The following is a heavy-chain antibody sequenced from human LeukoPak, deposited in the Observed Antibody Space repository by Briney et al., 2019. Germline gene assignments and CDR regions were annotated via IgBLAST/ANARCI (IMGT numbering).Heavy chain of an antibody. CDR2: IYYSGST. D-gene: IGHD2-2*01. J-gene: IGHJ4*02. Sequence: PSETLSLTCTVSGGSISSYYWSWIRQPPGKGLEWIGYIYYSGSTNYNPSLKSRVTISVDTSKNQFSLKLSSVTAADTAVYYCARVRCSSTSCYFTYFDYWGQGTLVTVSS. CDR3: ARVRCSSTSCYFTYFDY. CDR1: GGSISSYY. V-gene: IGHV4-59*01.